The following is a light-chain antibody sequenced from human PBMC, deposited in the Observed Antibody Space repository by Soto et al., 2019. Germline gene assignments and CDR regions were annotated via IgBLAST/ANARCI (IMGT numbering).Light chain of an antibody. Sequence: QSVLTQPASVSGSPGQSITISCTGTSTDVGGYRYVSWYQQHPGKAPKLIIYEVSNRPSGVSNRFSGSKSGNTASLTISGLQAEDEADYYCSSYTSSNVPYVFGTGTKVTVL. CDR1: STDVGGYRY. CDR3: SSYTSSNVPYV. J-gene: IGLJ1*01. CDR2: EVS. V-gene: IGLV2-14*01.